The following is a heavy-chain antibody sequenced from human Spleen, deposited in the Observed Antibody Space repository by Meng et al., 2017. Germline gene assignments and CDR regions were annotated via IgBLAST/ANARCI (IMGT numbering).Heavy chain of an antibody. V-gene: IGHV3-48*03. Sequence: GESLKISCAASGFTFSSYEMNWVRQAPGKGLEWVSYISSSGSTIYYADSVKGRFTISRDNAKNSLYLQMNSLRAEDTAVYYCARDLDSSGWYSRYYYYYGMDVWGQGTTVNGAS. J-gene: IGHJ6*02. D-gene: IGHD6-19*01. CDR3: ARDLDSSGWYSRYYYYYGMDV. CDR2: ISSSGSTI. CDR1: GFTFSSYE.